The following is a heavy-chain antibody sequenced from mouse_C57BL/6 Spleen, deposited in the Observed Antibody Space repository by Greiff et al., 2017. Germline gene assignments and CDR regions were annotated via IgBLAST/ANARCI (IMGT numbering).Heavy chain of an antibody. Sequence: VQLQQSGAELAKPGASVKLSCKASGYTFTSYWMYWVKQRPGQGLEWIGYINPSSGYTKYNQKFKDKATLTADKSSSTAYMQLSSLTYEDSAVYYCASLITTVVDYFDYWGQGTTLTVSS. CDR2: INPSSGYT. J-gene: IGHJ2*01. CDR1: GYTFTSYW. CDR3: ASLITTVVDYFDY. D-gene: IGHD1-1*01. V-gene: IGHV1-7*01.